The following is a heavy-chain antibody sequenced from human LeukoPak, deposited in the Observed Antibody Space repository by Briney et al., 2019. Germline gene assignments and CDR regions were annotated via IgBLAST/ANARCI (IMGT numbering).Heavy chain of an antibody. CDR1: GFTFSNYA. D-gene: IGHD6-6*01. Sequence: PGRSLRLSCAASGFTFSNYAMSWVRQAPGKGLEWVSAISGSGGSTYYAESVKGRFTISRDNAKNSLYLQMKSLRAEDTAVYYCARDGYSSSPPPKGYYYMDVWGKGTTVTVSS. CDR2: ISGSGGST. V-gene: IGHV3-23*01. CDR3: ARDGYSSSPPPKGYYYMDV. J-gene: IGHJ6*03.